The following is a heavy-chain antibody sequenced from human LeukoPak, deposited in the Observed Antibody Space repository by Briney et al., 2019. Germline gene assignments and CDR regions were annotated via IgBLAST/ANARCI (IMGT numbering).Heavy chain of an antibody. CDR1: GYSFTSYW. J-gene: IGHJ4*02. CDR3: ARLPKSSSPRKPELFDY. CDR2: IYPGDSDT. V-gene: IGHV5-51*01. Sequence: GESLKISCKGSGYSFTSYWIGWVRQMPGKGLEWMGIIYPGDSDTRYSPSFQGKVTISADKSISTAYLQWSSLKASDTAMYYCARLPKSSSPRKPELFDYWGQGTLVTVSS. D-gene: IGHD6-6*01.